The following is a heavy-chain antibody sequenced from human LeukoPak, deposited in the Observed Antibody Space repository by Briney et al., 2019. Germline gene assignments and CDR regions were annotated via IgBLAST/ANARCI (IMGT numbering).Heavy chain of an antibody. J-gene: IGHJ3*02. CDR3: ARYCSSTSCYTPDAFDI. Sequence: SETLSLTCTVSGGSISSYYWSWIRQPPGKGLEWIGYIYYSGSTNYNPSLKSRVTISVDTSKNQFSLKLSSVTAADTAVYYCARYCSSTSCYTPDAFDIWGQGTMVTVSS. D-gene: IGHD2-2*02. CDR2: IYYSGST. V-gene: IGHV4-59*01. CDR1: GGSISSYY.